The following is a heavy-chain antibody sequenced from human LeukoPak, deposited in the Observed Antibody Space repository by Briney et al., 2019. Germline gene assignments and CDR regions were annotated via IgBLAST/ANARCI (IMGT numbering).Heavy chain of an antibody. CDR3: VAMAR. D-gene: IGHD5-24*01. V-gene: IGHV1-8*01. CDR2: MNPNSGNT. J-gene: IGHJ4*02. Sequence: ASVKVSCKASGYTFSNYDINWVRQATGQGLEWMGWMNPNSGNTGYAQKFQGRVTMTRDTSISTAYMALSSLTSEDTAVYYCVAMARWGQGTLVTVSS. CDR1: GYTFSNYD.